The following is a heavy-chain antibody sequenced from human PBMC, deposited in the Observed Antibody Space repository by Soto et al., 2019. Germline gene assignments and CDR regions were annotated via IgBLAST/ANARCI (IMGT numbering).Heavy chain of an antibody. CDR3: ARGQGGDDAFDI. CDR1: GGAINRGGYP. Sequence: SETLSLTCTVSGGAINRGGYPLRWIRQHPGKGLEWIGYIYYSGSTYYNPSLKSRVTISVDTSKNQFSLKLSSVTAADTAVYYCARGQGGDDAFDIWGQGTIVS. CDR2: IYYSGST. D-gene: IGHD2-15*01. J-gene: IGHJ3*02. V-gene: IGHV4-31*03.